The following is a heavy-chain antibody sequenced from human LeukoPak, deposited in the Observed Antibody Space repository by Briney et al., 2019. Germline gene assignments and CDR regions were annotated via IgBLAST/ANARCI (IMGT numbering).Heavy chain of an antibody. CDR3: ARQYYDSSGLWPYAFDI. J-gene: IGHJ3*02. V-gene: IGHV3-20*04. CDR1: GFTFDDYG. D-gene: IGHD3-22*01. CDR2: INWNGGST. Sequence: RGSLRLSCAASGFTFDDYGMSWVRQAPGKGLEWVSGINWNGGSTGYADSVKGRFTISRDNAKNSLYLQMNSLRAEDTALYYCARQYYDSSGLWPYAFDIWGQGTMVTVSS.